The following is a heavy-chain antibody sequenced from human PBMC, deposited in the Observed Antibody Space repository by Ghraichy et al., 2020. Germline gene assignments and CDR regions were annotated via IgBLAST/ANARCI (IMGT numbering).Heavy chain of an antibody. CDR2: IYHSGST. CDR1: GGSISSGGYS. D-gene: IGHD4-23*01. CDR3: ATVYGRNGEFDY. Sequence: SETLSLTCAVSGGSISSGGYSWSWIRQPPGKRLEWIGYIYHSGSTYYNPSLKSRVTISVDRSKNQFSLKLSSVTAADTAVYYCATVYGRNGEFDYWGQGTLVTVSS. V-gene: IGHV4-30-2*01. J-gene: IGHJ4*02.